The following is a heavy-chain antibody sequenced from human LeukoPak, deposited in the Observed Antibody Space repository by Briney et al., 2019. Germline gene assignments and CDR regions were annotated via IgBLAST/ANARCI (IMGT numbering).Heavy chain of an antibody. CDR2: ISAYNGNT. V-gene: IGHV1-18*01. CDR3: ARDADPRGYSGYDLVGYYYYGMDV. J-gene: IGHJ6*02. CDR1: GYTFIGYD. Sequence: ASVKVSCKASGYTFIGYDISWVRQAPGLGLEWMGWISAYNGNTNYAQKLQGRVTMTTDTSTSTAYMELRSLRSDDTAVYYCARDADPRGYSGYDLVGYYYYGMDVWGQGTTVTVSS. D-gene: IGHD5-12*01.